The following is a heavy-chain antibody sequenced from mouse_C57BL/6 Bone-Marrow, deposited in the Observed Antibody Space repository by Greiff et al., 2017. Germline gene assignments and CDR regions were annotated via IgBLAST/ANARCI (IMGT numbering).Heavy chain of an antibody. CDR1: GYTFTDYE. CDR2: IDPETGGT. J-gene: IGHJ4*01. D-gene: IGHD2-5*01. Sequence: VQLQESGAELVRPGASVTLSCKASGYTFTDYEMHWVKQTPVHGLEWIGAIDPETGGTAYNQKFKGKAILTADKSSSTAYMELRSLTSEDSAVYYCTRRYYSNLYYYAMDYWGQGTSVTVSS. CDR3: TRRYYSNLYYYAMDY. V-gene: IGHV1-15*01.